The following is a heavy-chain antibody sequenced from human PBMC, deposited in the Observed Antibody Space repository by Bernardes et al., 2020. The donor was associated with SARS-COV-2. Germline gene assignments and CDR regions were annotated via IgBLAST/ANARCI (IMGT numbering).Heavy chain of an antibody. CDR1: GYSFTSYW. D-gene: IGHD6-19*01. J-gene: IGHJ3*02. Sequence: GESLKISCKGSGYSFTSYWISWVRQMPGKGLEWMGRIDPSDSYTNYSPSFQGHVTISADKSISTAYLQWSSLKASDTAMYYCARRTDLLYSSGWDDAFDIWGQGRMVTVSS. V-gene: IGHV5-10-1*01. CDR3: ARRTDLLYSSGWDDAFDI. CDR2: IDPSDSYT.